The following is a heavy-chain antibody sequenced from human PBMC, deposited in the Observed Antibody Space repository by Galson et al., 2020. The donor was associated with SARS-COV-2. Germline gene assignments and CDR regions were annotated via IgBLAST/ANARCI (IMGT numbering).Heavy chain of an antibody. Sequence: SCAASGFTLTDYWSHWVRQAPGKGPVWVSRIGTDESSTTYADSVRGRFTMSSDNAKNTLYLQMNSLGAEDTAMYDCTRRKYDFDYWGQGTLVTVSS. V-gene: IGHV3-74*01. J-gene: IGHJ4*02. CDR3: TRRKYDFDY. CDR1: GFTLTDYW. CDR2: IGTDESST.